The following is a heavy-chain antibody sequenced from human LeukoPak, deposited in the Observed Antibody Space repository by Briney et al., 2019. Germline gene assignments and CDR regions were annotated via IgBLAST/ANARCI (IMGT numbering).Heavy chain of an antibody. CDR1: GLTFSSYG. Sequence: GGSLRLSCAASGLTFSSYGVNWVRQAPGKGLEWVSSISISSRYIYYADSVKGRFTISSDNAKNSLYLQTNGLRAEDTAVYYCAREVDDYSNYWGQGTLVTVSS. V-gene: IGHV3-21*01. CDR2: ISISSRYI. D-gene: IGHD4-11*01. J-gene: IGHJ4*02. CDR3: AREVDDYSNY.